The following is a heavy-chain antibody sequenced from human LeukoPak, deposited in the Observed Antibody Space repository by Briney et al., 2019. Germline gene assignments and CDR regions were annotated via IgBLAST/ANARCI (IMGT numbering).Heavy chain of an antibody. V-gene: IGHV3-30*04. CDR1: GFTFNSYT. Sequence: PGGSLRLYCAASGFTFNSYTTHWVRQAPVKGLEWVSVISYDGTNKYYGDSVKGRFTISRDNSKNTLYLQMNSLRAEDTAVYYCASGWDVWWAFDYWGQGTLVTVSS. J-gene: IGHJ4*02. CDR3: ASGWDVWWAFDY. D-gene: IGHD3-16*01. CDR2: ISYDGTNK.